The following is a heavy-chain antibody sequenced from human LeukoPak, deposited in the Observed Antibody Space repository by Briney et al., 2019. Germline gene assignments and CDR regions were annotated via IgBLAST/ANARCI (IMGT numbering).Heavy chain of an antibody. CDR2: IYSGGST. V-gene: IGHV3-66*01. J-gene: IGHJ3*02. CDR3: ARRAYSNYVLGAFDI. CDR1: GFTVSSNY. Sequence: GGSLRLSCAASGFTVSSNYMSWVRQAPGKGLEWVSVIYSGGSTYYADSVKGRFTISRDNSKNTLYLQMNSLRAEDTAVYYCARRAYSNYVLGAFDIWGQGTVVTVSS. D-gene: IGHD4-11*01.